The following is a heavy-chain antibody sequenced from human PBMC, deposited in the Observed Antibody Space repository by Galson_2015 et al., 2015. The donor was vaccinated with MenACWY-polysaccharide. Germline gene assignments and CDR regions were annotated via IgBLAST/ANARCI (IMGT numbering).Heavy chain of an antibody. CDR1: GFTFSSYG. Sequence: SLRLSCAASGFTFSSYGMSWVRQAPGKGLEWVSSISGCGGSTFYADSVKGRFTISRDNSKNTLSLQVNSLRAEDTAKYYCAKDLRVGATAGSELDFWGQGTLVTVSS. D-gene: IGHD1-26*01. CDR2: ISGCGGST. J-gene: IGHJ4*02. CDR3: AKDLRVGATAGSELDF. V-gene: IGHV3-23*01.